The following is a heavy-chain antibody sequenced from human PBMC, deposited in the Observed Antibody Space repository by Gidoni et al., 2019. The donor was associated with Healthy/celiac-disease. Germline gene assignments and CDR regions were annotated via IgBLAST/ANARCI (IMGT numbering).Heavy chain of an antibody. V-gene: IGHV4-31*03. CDR3: ARGQDIVVVPAASAFDI. CDR1: GGSIRRGGYY. CDR2: IYYSGST. J-gene: IGHJ3*02. D-gene: IGHD2-2*01. Sequence: QVQLQESGPGLVKPSQPLSLPCPVSGGSIRRGGYYWSWIRQHPGKGLEWIGYIYYSGSTYYNPSLKSRVTISVDTSKNQFSLKLSSVTAADTAVYYCARGQDIVVVPAASAFDIWGQGTMVTVSS.